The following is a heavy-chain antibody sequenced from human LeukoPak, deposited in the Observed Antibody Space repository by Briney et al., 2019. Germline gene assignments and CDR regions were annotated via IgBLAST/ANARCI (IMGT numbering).Heavy chain of an antibody. J-gene: IGHJ6*02. CDR2: MNQDGSER. Sequence: PGGSLRLSCEASGFTFSDSWMSWVRQAPGKGLEWVANMNQDGSERGYVDSVKGRFTISRDNARNSLYLQMSSLRAEDTAVYYCATYTHWVAGDVWGQGTAVTVSS. V-gene: IGHV3-7*01. D-gene: IGHD3-16*01. CDR1: GFTFSDSW. CDR3: ATYTHWVAGDV.